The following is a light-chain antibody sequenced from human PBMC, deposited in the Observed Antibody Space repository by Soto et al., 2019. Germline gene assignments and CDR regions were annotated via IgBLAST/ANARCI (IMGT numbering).Light chain of an antibody. J-gene: IGKJ2*01. CDR3: QQYGSSPQT. CDR1: QSVSSNH. Sequence: EIVLTQSPGTLSLSPGERATLSCRASQSVSSNHLAWYQQKPGQAPRLLIHGASSRATGIVDRFSGSGSGTDFTLTISRLEPEDFAVYYCQQYGSSPQTFGQGTKLEIK. V-gene: IGKV3-20*01. CDR2: GAS.